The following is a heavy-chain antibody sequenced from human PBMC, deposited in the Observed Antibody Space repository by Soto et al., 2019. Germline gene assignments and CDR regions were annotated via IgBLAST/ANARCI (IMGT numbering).Heavy chain of an antibody. J-gene: IGHJ4*02. D-gene: IGHD2-15*01. V-gene: IGHV1-8*01. Sequence: QVQLVQSGADVKKPGASVKVSCKASGYTFTSYDINWVRQATGQGLERMGWMNPNSGNTGYAQKIQGRVTMTRNTSLRTAYMELSSLRYEDTDVYYCARSRWQQSHNWGQGTLV. CDR2: MNPNSGNT. CDR3: ARSRWQQSHN. CDR1: GYTFTSYD.